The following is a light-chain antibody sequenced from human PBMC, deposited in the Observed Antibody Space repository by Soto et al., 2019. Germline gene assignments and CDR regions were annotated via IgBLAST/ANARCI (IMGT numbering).Light chain of an antibody. V-gene: IGKV1-5*03. Sequence: DIQMTQSPSTLSASVGDRVTITCRASQSISSWLAWYQQKPGQAPKVLISKASSLESGVPSRFSGSGSGTEFTVTISSLQPDDSATYYCQQYDSYSKTFGQGTKVEIK. CDR2: KAS. CDR1: QSISSW. CDR3: QQYDSYSKT. J-gene: IGKJ1*01.